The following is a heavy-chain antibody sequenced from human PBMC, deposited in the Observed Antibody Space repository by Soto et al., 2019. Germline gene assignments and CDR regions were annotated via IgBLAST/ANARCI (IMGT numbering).Heavy chain of an antibody. CDR1: GYTFTDYW. D-gene: IGHD3-16*02. Sequence: GESLKISCKESGYTFTDYWIGWVRQLPGKGLEWMGIIYPGDSDTRYSPSFQGQVTITADKSTSTAYLQWNTLKASDTAMYYCARLINYDYVWGSYRYPDAFDIWGQGTMVTVSS. J-gene: IGHJ3*02. CDR2: IYPGDSDT. V-gene: IGHV5-51*01. CDR3: ARLINYDYVWGSYRYPDAFDI.